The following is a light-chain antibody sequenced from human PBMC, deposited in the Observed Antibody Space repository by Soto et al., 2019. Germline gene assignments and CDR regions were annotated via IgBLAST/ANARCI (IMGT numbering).Light chain of an antibody. CDR2: RVS. V-gene: IGKV3-20*01. J-gene: IGKJ4*01. CDR1: QSVSNRS. CDR3: PQYGNVPLT. Sequence: EVVLTQSPGTLSLSPGEGATLSCSALQSVSNRSFAWYQQKPGQAPRPLIYRVSSRATGIPDGFSGSGSGTDFTLTCSRLEPEDFAVSYCPQYGNVPLTGGGGTKVEIK.